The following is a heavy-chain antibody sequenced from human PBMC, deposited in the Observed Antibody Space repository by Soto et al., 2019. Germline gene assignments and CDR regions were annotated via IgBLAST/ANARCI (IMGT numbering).Heavy chain of an antibody. CDR1: GYTFTSYY. CDR3: ARDFAVAATPGGMDV. V-gene: IGHV1-46*01. CDR2: INPSGGST. Sequence: VASVKVSCKASGYTFTSYYMHWVRQAPGQGLEWMGIINPSGGSTSYAQKFQGRVTMTRDTSTSTVYMELSSLRSEDTAVYYCARDFAVAATPGGMDVWGQGTTVTVSS. D-gene: IGHD2-15*01. J-gene: IGHJ6*02.